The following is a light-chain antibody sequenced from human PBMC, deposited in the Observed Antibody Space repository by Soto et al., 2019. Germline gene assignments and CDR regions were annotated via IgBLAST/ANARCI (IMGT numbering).Light chain of an antibody. V-gene: IGLV4-69*01. Sequence: QPVLTQSPSASASLGASVKLTCTLSSGHSTYTIAWHQQQPEKGPRYLMNINSDGSHTKGDGIPDRFSGSSSGAERYLTISSLQSEDEADYYSQTWGTGYAVFGGGTQLTVL. CDR2: INSDGSH. CDR1: SGHSTYT. CDR3: QTWGTGYAV. J-gene: IGLJ7*01.